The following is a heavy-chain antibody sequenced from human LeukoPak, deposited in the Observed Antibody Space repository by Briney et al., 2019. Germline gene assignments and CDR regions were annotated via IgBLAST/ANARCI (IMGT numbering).Heavy chain of an antibody. D-gene: IGHD5-12*01. V-gene: IGHV1-3*01. CDR3: AREWDIVATINPHALDY. Sequence: KFQGRVTITRDTSASTAYMELSSLRSEDTAVYYCAREWDIVATINPHALDYWGQGTLVTVSS. J-gene: IGHJ4*02.